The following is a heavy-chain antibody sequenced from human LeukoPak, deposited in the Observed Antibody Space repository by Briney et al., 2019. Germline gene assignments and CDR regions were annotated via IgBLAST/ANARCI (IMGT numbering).Heavy chain of an antibody. Sequence: SETLSLTCTVSGGSLSSYYWSWIRQPPGKGLKGIGYIYYSGSTNYNPSLKSRVTISIDTSKNQFSLKLSSVTAADTAVYYCARVEEGYGSGRRENYYYYYMDVWGKGTTVTISS. V-gene: IGHV4-59*01. CDR1: GGSLSSYY. CDR3: ARVEEGYGSGRRENYYYYYMDV. D-gene: IGHD3-10*01. J-gene: IGHJ6*03. CDR2: IYYSGST.